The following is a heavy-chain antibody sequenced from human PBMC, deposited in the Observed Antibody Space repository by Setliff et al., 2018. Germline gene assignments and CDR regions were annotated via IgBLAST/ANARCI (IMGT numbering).Heavy chain of an antibody. D-gene: IGHD5-18*01. CDR1: GFTFSSYA. CDR2: ISGGGNTI. CDR3: ARSPGWIPWFDS. V-gene: IGHV3-21*01. Sequence: GGSLRLSCGASGFTFSSYAMSWVRQAPGKGLEWVSAISGGGNTIHYADSVKGRFTISRDNAKTSLYLQMDSLRAEDTAVYFCARSPGWIPWFDSWGQGTLVTVSS. J-gene: IGHJ5*01.